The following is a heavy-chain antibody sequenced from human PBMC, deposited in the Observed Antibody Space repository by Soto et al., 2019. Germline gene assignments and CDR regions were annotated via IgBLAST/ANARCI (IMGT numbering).Heavy chain of an antibody. D-gene: IGHD2-2*01. CDR2: IGTAGDT. CDR3: ARGGTEDCSSTSCYLDGMDV. J-gene: IGHJ6*02. CDR1: GFTFSSYD. V-gene: IGHV3-13*01. Sequence: PGGSLRLSCAASGFTFSSYDMHWVRQATGKGLEWVSAIGTAGDTYYPGSVKGRFTISRENAKNYLYLQMNRLRAGDTAVYYCARGGTEDCSSTSCYLDGMDVWGQGTTVTVSS.